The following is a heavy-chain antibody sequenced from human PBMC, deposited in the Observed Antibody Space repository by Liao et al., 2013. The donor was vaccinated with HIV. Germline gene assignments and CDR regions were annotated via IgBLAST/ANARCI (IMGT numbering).Heavy chain of an antibody. CDR2: IYSSGST. J-gene: IGHJ5*02. Sequence: QLQESGPGLLKPSETLSLMCTVSGGSINTAAYYWSWIRQPAGKGLEWIGRIYSSGSTNYNPSLKSRVTISVDTSKNQFSLKLSSVTAADMAVYYCARGALWFGDQNWFDPWGQGTLVTVSS. CDR1: GGSINTAAYY. CDR3: ARGALWFGDQNWFDP. D-gene: IGHD3-10*01. V-gene: IGHV4-61*02.